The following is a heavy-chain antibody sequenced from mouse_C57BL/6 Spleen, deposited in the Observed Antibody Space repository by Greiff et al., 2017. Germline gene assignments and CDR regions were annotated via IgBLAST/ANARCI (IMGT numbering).Heavy chain of an antibody. CDR2: FHPYHDDT. V-gene: IGHV1-47*01. CDR1: GYTFTTYP. J-gene: IGHJ3*01. Sequence: SGAELVKPGASVTMFCKASGYTFTTYPIEWMKQNHGNSLARIGNFHPYHDDTKYTEKLKGKATLTVEKSSSTVYLELSRVTSDDSAVYYWARGGYYCAYWGQGTLVTVSA. D-gene: IGHD2-3*01. CDR3: ARGGYYCAY.